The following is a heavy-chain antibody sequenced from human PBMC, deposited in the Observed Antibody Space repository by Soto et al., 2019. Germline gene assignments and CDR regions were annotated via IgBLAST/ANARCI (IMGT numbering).Heavy chain of an antibody. CDR2: ISYDGSNK. Sequence: QVQLVESGGGVVQPGRSLRLSCAASGFTFSSYGMHWVRQAPGKGLEWVAVISYDGSNKYYADSVKGRFTISRDNSKNTLYLQMNSLRAEDTAVYYCILTTVDYDAFDIWGQGTMVTVSS. CDR1: GFTFSSYG. J-gene: IGHJ3*02. CDR3: ILTTVDYDAFDI. D-gene: IGHD4-17*01. V-gene: IGHV3-30*03.